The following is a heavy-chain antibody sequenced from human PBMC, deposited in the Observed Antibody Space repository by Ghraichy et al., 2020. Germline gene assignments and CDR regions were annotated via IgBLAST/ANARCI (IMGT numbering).Heavy chain of an antibody. CDR3: ARVNYLPAAGTWGAFDI. Sequence: SETLSLTCTVSGGSISSGDYYWSWIRQPPGKGLEWIGYIYYSGSTYYNPSLKSRVTISVDTSKNQFSLKLSSVTAADTAVYYCARVNYLPAAGTWGAFDIWGQGTMVTVSS. V-gene: IGHV4-30-4*01. CDR2: IYYSGST. J-gene: IGHJ3*02. D-gene: IGHD6-13*01. CDR1: GGSISSGDYY.